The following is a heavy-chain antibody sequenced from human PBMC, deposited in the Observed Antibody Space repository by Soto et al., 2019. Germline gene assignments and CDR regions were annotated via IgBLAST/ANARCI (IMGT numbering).Heavy chain of an antibody. CDR1: GGSISSSSYY. CDR3: ARAGAANWGSLSWYFDL. D-gene: IGHD7-27*01. V-gene: IGHV4-39*01. Sequence: QLQLQESGPGLVKPSETLSLTCTVSGGSISSSSYYWGWIRQPPGKGLEWIGSIYYSGSTYYNPSLKSRVTISVDTSKNQFSLKLSSVTAADTAVYYCARAGAANWGSLSWYFDLWGRGTLVTVSS. CDR2: IYYSGST. J-gene: IGHJ2*01.